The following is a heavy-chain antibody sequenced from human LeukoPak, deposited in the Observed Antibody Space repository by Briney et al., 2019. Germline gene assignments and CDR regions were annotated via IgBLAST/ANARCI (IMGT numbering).Heavy chain of an antibody. Sequence: ASVPVSCKVSGYTLTELSMNWVRQAPGKGLEWMGGFDPEDGETIYAQKFQGRVTMTEDTSTDTAYMELSSLRSEDTAVYYCAVYGDYVGTFDYWGQGTLVTVSS. CDR2: FDPEDGET. J-gene: IGHJ4*02. CDR3: AVYGDYVGTFDY. V-gene: IGHV1-24*01. D-gene: IGHD4-17*01. CDR1: GYTLTELS.